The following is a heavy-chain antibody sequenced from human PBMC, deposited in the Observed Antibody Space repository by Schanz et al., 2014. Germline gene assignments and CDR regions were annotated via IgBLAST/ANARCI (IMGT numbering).Heavy chain of an antibody. Sequence: QVQLVESGGGVAQPGGSLRLSCAASGFSFSGYGMHWVRQAPGKGLEWVAYIRFDASAKYYGDSVKGRFTISRDESKNTLYLQMNSLRAEDTAVYYCAREDGTSNTRCFDYWGRGTLVTVSS. CDR1: GFSFSGYG. V-gene: IGHV3-30*02. CDR3: AREDGTSNTRCFDY. D-gene: IGHD2-2*01. CDR2: IRFDASAK. J-gene: IGHJ4*02.